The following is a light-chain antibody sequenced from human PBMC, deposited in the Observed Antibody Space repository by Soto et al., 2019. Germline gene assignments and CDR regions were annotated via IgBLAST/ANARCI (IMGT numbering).Light chain of an antibody. V-gene: IGLV1-44*01. Sequence: QSALTQPPSASGTPGQRVTISCSGSSSNIGSNTVNWYQQLPGTAPKLLIYSNNQRPSGVPDRFSGSKSGTSASLAISGLQSEDEADYYCAAWDDSLNGRVFGTGTKLTV. CDR2: SNN. CDR1: SSNIGSNT. CDR3: AAWDDSLNGRV. J-gene: IGLJ1*01.